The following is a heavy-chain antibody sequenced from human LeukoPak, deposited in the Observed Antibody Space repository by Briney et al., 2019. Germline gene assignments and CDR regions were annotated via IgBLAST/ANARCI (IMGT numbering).Heavy chain of an antibody. CDR2: IIPIFGTA. CDR1: GGTFSSYA. V-gene: IGHV1-69*13. CDR3: ARDGPGEWLLLT. Sequence: SVKVSCTASGGTFSSYAISWVRQAPGQGLEWMGGIIPIFGTANYAQKFQGRVTITADESTSTAYMELSSLRSEDTAVYYCARDGPGEWLLLTWGQGTLVAVSS. J-gene: IGHJ5*02. D-gene: IGHD3-22*01.